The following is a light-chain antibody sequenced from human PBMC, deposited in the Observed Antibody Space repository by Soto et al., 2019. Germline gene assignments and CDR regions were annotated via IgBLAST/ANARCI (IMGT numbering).Light chain of an antibody. V-gene: IGKV1-5*03. CDR2: KAS. CDR1: QSINRW. Sequence: DIQMTQSPSTLSASVGDRVTITCRASQSINRWLAWYQQKPGKAPKLLIYKASTLESGVPSRFSGGGIGTEFSLSISSLQPDDFATYYCQQYSMGTFGQGTKVDIK. J-gene: IGKJ1*01. CDR3: QQYSMGT.